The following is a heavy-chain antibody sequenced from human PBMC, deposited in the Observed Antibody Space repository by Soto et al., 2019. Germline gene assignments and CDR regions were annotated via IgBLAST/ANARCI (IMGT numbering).Heavy chain of an antibody. CDR2: IYYSGST. Sequence: SETLSLTCTVSGVSISTYYWSWIRQPPGKGLEWIGYIYYSGSTNYNPSLKSRVTISVDTSRNQFSLRLTSVTAADTAVYFCARFRSTSSLDYWGQGTLVTVSS. D-gene: IGHD2-2*01. CDR3: ARFRSTSSLDY. V-gene: IGHV4-59*01. CDR1: GVSISTYY. J-gene: IGHJ4*02.